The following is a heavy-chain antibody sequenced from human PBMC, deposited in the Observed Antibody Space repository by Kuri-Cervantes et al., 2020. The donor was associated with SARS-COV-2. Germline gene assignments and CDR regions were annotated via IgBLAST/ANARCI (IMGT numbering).Heavy chain of an antibody. Sequence: GGSLRLSCAASGFTFSSYSMNWVRQAPGKGLEWVSSISSSSSYIYYADSVKGRFTISRDNAKNSLYLQMNSLRAEDTAVYYCARVVAVVDYGDYSGDAFDIWGQGTMVTVSS. CDR1: GFTFSSYS. CDR2: ISSSSSYI. J-gene: IGHJ3*02. CDR3: ARVVAVVDYGDYSGDAFDI. D-gene: IGHD4-17*01. V-gene: IGHV3-21*01.